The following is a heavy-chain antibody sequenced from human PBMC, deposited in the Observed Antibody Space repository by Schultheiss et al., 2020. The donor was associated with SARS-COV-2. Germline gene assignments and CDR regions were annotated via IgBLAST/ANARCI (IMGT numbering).Heavy chain of an antibody. CDR2: IWYDGSNK. V-gene: IGHV3-33*01. D-gene: IGHD6-6*01. CDR3: ARDQYSSSDGGFDY. J-gene: IGHJ4*02. Sequence: GGSLRLSCAASGFTFSSYGMHWVRQAPGKGLEWVAVIWYDGSNKYYADSVKGRFTISRDNSKNTLYLQMNSLRAEDTAVYYCARDQYSSSDGGFDYWGQGTLVTVSS. CDR1: GFTFSSYG.